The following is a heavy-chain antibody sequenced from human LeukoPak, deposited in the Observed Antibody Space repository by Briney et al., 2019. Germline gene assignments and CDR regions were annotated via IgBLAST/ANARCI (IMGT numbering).Heavy chain of an antibody. CDR2: IYYSGST. V-gene: IGHV4-59*01. J-gene: IGHJ3*02. CDR3: ARADDAFDI. CDR1: GGSINSYY. Sequence: SSETLSLTCTVSGGSINSYYWSWIRQPPGKGLEWIGYIYYSGSTNYNPSLKSRVTISVDTSKNQFSLKLSSVTAADTAVYYCARADDAFDIWGQGTMVTVSS.